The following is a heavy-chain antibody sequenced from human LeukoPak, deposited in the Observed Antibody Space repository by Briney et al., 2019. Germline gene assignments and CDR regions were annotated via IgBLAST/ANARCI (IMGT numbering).Heavy chain of an antibody. Sequence: GGSLRLSCAASGFTFDGYGMSWVRQAPGKVLEWVSGISWNSGSIGYADSVKGRFTISRDNAKNSLYLQMNSLRAEDMALYYCAKDKFGELSYMDVWGKGTTVTVSS. J-gene: IGHJ6*03. CDR3: AKDKFGELSYMDV. CDR1: GFTFDGYG. CDR2: ISWNSGSI. V-gene: IGHV3-9*03. D-gene: IGHD3-10*01.